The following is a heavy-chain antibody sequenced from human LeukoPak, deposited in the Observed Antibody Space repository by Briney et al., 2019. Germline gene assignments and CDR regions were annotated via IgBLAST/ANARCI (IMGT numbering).Heavy chain of an antibody. Sequence: ASVKVSCKASGYTFTSYYMHWVRQAPGQGLEWMGWMNPNSGNTGYAQKFQGRVTMTRNTSISTAYMELSRLRSDDTAVYYCARSRNKDYSDSSDYPRYHYYYMDVWGKGTTVTISS. D-gene: IGHD3-22*01. J-gene: IGHJ6*03. CDR3: ARSRNKDYSDSSDYPRYHYYYMDV. CDR1: GYTFTSYY. CDR2: MNPNSGNT. V-gene: IGHV1-8*02.